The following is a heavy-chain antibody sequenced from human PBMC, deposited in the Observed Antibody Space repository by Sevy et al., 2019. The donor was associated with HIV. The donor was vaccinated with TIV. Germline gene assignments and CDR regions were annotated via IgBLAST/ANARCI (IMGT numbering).Heavy chain of an antibody. CDR3: AIESRTRFTDC. V-gene: IGHV3-11*01. CDR1: GFTFTDYY. D-gene: IGHD2-2*01. J-gene: IGHJ4*02. Sequence: GGSLRLSCAASGFTFTDYYMSWIRQAPGKGLEWLSYISSSGDTIQYADSVKGRFTISRDNAKNSLSLQMNSLRAEDTAVYYCAIESRTRFTDCWGQRTLVTVSS. CDR2: ISSSGDTI.